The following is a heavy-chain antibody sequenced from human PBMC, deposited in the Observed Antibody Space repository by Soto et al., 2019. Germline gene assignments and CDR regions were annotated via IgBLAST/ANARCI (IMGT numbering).Heavy chain of an antibody. V-gene: IGHV3-11*05. J-gene: IGHJ4*02. Sequence: GGSLRLSCAASGFTFSDYYMSWIRQAPGKGLEWVSYISSSSSYTNYADSVKGRFTISRDNSKNSLYLQLNSLRAEDTAVYYCARDRNRVAAAGTDYWGQGTLVTVSS. CDR1: GFTFSDYY. D-gene: IGHD6-13*01. CDR2: ISSSSSYT. CDR3: ARDRNRVAAAGTDY.